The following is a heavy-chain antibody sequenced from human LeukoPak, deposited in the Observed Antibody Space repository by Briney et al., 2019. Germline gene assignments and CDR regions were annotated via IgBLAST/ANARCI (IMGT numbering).Heavy chain of an antibody. Sequence: GRSLRLSCAASGFTFSSYAMNWVRQAPGKGLEWVAVISYDGSDKYYADSVQGRFTISRDNSENTLNLQMNSLSTEDTAVYYCARHRIAAAVAFYFDSWGQGALVAVSS. CDR3: ARHRIAAAVAFYFDS. CDR2: ISYDGSDK. CDR1: GFTFSSYA. D-gene: IGHD6-13*01. J-gene: IGHJ4*02. V-gene: IGHV3-30*04.